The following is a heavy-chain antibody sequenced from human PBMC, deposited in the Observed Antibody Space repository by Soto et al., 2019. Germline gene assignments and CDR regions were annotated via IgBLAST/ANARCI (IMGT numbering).Heavy chain of an antibody. V-gene: IGHV1-69*13. D-gene: IGHD3-22*01. CDR3: ARAVYYYDSSGYIGY. J-gene: IGHJ4*02. CDR1: GGTFSSYA. Sequence: SVKVSCKASGGTFSSYAISWVRQAPGQGLEWMGGIIPIFGTANYAQKFQGRVTITADESTSTAYMELSSLRSEDTAVYYCARAVYYYDSSGYIGYWGQGTLVTVSS. CDR2: IIPIFGTA.